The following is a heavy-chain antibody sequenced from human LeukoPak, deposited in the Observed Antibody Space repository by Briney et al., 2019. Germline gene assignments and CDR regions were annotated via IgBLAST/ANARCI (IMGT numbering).Heavy chain of an antibody. J-gene: IGHJ4*02. CDR3: ARDAYDSSGYYPYYFDY. CDR2: IIPIFGTA. Sequence: SVKASCKASGGTFSSYAISWVRQAPGQGLEWMGGIIPIFGTANYAQKFQGRVTITTDESTSTAYMELSSLRSEDTAVYYCARDAYDSSGYYPYYFDYWGQGTLVTVSS. D-gene: IGHD3-22*01. CDR1: GGTFSSYA. V-gene: IGHV1-69*05.